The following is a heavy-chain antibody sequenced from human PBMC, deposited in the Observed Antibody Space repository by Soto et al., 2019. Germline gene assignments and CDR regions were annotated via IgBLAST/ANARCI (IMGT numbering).Heavy chain of an antibody. CDR2: ISYDGSNK. V-gene: IGHV3-30*04. D-gene: IGHD1-26*01. CDR1: GFTFSSYA. Sequence: GGSLRLSCAASGFTFSSYAMHWARKAPGKGLEWVAVISYDGSNKYYADSVKGRFTISRDNYKNTLYLQMNSLRSEDADVYYCARDPAGSCPDYFYMGVWGQGSTVTVSS. J-gene: IGHJ6*03. CDR3: ARDPAGSCPDYFYMGV.